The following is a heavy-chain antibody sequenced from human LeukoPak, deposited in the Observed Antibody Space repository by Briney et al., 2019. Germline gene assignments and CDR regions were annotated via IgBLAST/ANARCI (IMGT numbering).Heavy chain of an antibody. CDR3: ARSSGYSYAFDY. D-gene: IGHD5-18*01. Sequence: SETLSLTCTVSGGSISSYYWGWIRQPPGKGLEWIGYIYYSGSTNYNPSLKSRVTISVDTSKNQFSLKLSSVTAADTAVYYCARSSGYSYAFDYWGQGTLVTVSS. CDR1: GGSISSYY. V-gene: IGHV4-59*08. CDR2: IYYSGST. J-gene: IGHJ4*02.